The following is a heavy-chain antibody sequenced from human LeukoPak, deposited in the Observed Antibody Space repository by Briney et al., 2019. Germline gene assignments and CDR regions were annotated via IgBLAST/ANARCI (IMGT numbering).Heavy chain of an antibody. CDR2: IYYSGST. CDR1: GGSISSYY. CDR3: AGGGGYSYGSFDY. Sequence: SETLSLTCAVSGGSISSYYWSWIRQPPGKGLEWIGYIYYSGSTNYNPSLKSRVTISVDTSKNQFSLKLSSVTAADTAVYYCAGGGGYSYGSFDYWGQGTLVTVSS. D-gene: IGHD5-18*01. V-gene: IGHV4-59*01. J-gene: IGHJ4*02.